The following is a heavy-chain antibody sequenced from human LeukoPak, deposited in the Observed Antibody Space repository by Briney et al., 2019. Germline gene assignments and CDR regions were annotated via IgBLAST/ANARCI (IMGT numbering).Heavy chain of an antibody. CDR1: GGSISSGGYS. J-gene: IGHJ4*02. CDR3: ARDLGYGEFDY. V-gene: IGHV4-61*08. Sequence: NPSETLSLTCAVSGGSISSGGYSWSWIRQPPGKGLEWIGYIYYSGSTNYNPSLKSRVTISVDTSKNQFSLKLSSVTAADTAVYYCARDLGYGEFDYWGQGTLVTVSS. CDR2: IYYSGST. D-gene: IGHD4-17*01.